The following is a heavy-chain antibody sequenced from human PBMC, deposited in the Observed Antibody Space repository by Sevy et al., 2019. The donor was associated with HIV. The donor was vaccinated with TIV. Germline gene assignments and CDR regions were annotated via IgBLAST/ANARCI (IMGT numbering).Heavy chain of an antibody. CDR2: ISYDGSKK. CDR3: AKDGRRGNLNPGLH. Sequence: GGSLRLSCAASGFSFSSYGMHWVLQATGKGLEWVTVISYDGSKKYYADSVKGRFTISRDNSKNTIYLQMNSLRPEDTAVYYCAKDGRRGNLNPGLHWGQGTLVTVSS. D-gene: IGHD1-26*01. V-gene: IGHV3-30*18. CDR1: GFSFSSYG. J-gene: IGHJ4*02.